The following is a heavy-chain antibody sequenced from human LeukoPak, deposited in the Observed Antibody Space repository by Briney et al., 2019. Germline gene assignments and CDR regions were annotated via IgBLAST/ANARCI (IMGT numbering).Heavy chain of an antibody. Sequence: PGGSLRLSCAASGFTFSIYSMNWVRQAPGKGLEWVSFISCSRSSIYYADSVKGRFTISRDNAKNSLYLQMNSLRAEDTAVYYCARVDSSGYYLVGACDIWGQGTMVTVSS. J-gene: IGHJ3*02. D-gene: IGHD3-22*01. V-gene: IGHV3-48*04. CDR1: GFTFSIYS. CDR2: ISCSRSSI. CDR3: ARVDSSGYYLVGACDI.